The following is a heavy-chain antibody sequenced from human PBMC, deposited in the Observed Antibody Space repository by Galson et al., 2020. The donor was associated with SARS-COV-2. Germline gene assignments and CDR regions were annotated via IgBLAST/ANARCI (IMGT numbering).Heavy chain of an antibody. D-gene: IGHD3-22*01. Sequence: GGSLRLSCAASGFTFDDYAMHWVRQAPGKGLEWVSGISWNSGSIGYADSVKGRFTISRDNAKNSLYLQMNSLRAEDTALYYCAKEYYYDSSGSSYGSYWYFDRCGRGTLVAVSS. CDR3: AKEYYYDSSGSSYGSYWYFDR. J-gene: IGHJ2*01. CDR1: GFTFDDYA. CDR2: ISWNSGSI. V-gene: IGHV3-9*01.